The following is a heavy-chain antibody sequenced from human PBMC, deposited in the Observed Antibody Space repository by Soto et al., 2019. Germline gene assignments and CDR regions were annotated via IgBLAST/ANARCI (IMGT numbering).Heavy chain of an antibody. D-gene: IGHD3-22*01. J-gene: IGHJ6*02. Sequence: QVQLVQSGAEVKKPGSSVKVSCKASGGTFSSYAISWVRQAPGQGLEWMGGIIPIFGTANYAQKFQGRVTITADESTSRAYMALSSLRSEDTAVYYCARDKVGYYDSSGYYRVSVPPDYYYGMDVWGQGTTVTVSS. CDR3: ARDKVGYYDSSGYYRVSVPPDYYYGMDV. V-gene: IGHV1-69*01. CDR2: IIPIFGTA. CDR1: GGTFSSYA.